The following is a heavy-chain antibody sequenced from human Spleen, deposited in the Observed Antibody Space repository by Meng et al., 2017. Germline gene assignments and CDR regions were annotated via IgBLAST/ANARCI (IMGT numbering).Heavy chain of an antibody. V-gene: IGHV4-38-2*01. J-gene: IGHJ6*02. D-gene: IGHD2-21*02. Sequence: GSLRLSCAVSGYSISSGYYWGWIRQPPGKGLEWIGSIYHSGSTYYNPSLKSRVTISVDTSKNQFSLKLSSVTAADTAVYYCARGAVVTLIFSHAMDVWGQGTTVTVSS. CDR3: ARGAVVTLIFSHAMDV. CDR2: IYHSGST. CDR1: GYSISSGYY.